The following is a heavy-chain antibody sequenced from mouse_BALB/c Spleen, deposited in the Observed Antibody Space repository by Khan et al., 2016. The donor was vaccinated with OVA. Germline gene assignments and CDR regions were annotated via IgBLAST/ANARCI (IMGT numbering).Heavy chain of an antibody. CDR3: QRDGNYAHGFFDV. CDR2: ISSGATYT. J-gene: IGHJ1*01. CDR1: GFTFSSYT. V-gene: IGHV5-6-4*01. D-gene: IGHD2-1*01. Sequence: EVELVESGGGLVKPGGSLKLSCAASGFTFSSYTLSWVRQTPEKRLEWVATISSGATYTYYPDSVKGRFTISRDNAKNTLYLQMSSLKSEDTAMYYCQRDGNYAHGFFDVWGAGTTVTVSA.